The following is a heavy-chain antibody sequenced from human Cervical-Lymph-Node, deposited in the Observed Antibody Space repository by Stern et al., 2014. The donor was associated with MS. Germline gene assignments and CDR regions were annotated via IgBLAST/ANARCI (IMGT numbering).Heavy chain of an antibody. V-gene: IGHV5-51*01. CDR3: ARHDTVTASFD. Sequence: VQLVQSGAEAKKPGESLKISCKGSGYRFTNYWIDWVRQMPGKGLEWMGIIYPGDSDPRYSPSFQGQVTISADKSISTAYLQWSSLKASDTAMYYCARHDTVTASFDWGQGTLVTVSS. D-gene: IGHD2-21*02. CDR1: GYRFTNYW. J-gene: IGHJ4*02. CDR2: IYPGDSDP.